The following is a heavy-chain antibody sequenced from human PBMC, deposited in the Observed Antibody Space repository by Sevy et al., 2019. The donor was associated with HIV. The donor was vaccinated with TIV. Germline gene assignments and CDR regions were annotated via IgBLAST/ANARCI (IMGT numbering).Heavy chain of an antibody. Sequence: GGSLRLSCAASGFTFSSYGMHWVRQAPGKGLEWVAFIRYDGSNKYYADSVKGRFTISRDNSKNTLYLQMNSLRAEDTAVYYCAKDGELLGYYYDYGMDVWGQGTTVTVSS. V-gene: IGHV3-30*02. J-gene: IGHJ6*02. CDR3: AKDGELLGYYYDYGMDV. D-gene: IGHD1-26*01. CDR2: IRYDGSNK. CDR1: GFTFSSYG.